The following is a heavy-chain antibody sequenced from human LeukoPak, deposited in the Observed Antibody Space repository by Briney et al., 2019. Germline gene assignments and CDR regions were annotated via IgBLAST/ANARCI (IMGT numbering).Heavy chain of an antibody. J-gene: IGHJ4*02. Sequence: ASVKVSCKASGYTFTSYGISWVRQAPGQGLEWMGWISAYNGNTNYAQKLQGRVTMTTDTSMSTAYMELRSLRSDDTAVYYCARDYCSSTSCYLYYFDYWGQGTLVTVSS. CDR1: GYTFTSYG. CDR2: ISAYNGNT. CDR3: ARDYCSSTSCYLYYFDY. V-gene: IGHV1-18*01. D-gene: IGHD2-2*01.